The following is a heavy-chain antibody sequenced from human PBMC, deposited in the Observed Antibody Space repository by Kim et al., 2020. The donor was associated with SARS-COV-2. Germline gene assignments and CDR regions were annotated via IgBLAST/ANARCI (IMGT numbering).Heavy chain of an antibody. CDR1: GFIFGSYT. D-gene: IGHD7-27*01. Sequence: GGSLRLSCEGSGFIFGSYTMQWVRQAPGKGLEWVSSIRSSSRFMYYTDSAKGRFTISRDNAKKELYLQLSNMRPDDTAIYYCAKEPELGGTGYYSDYWG. CDR3: AKEPELGGTGYYSDY. CDR2: IRSSSRFM. J-gene: IGHJ4*01. V-gene: IGHV3-21*01.